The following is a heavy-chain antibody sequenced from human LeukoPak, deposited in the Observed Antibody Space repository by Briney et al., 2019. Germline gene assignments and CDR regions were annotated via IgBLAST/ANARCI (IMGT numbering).Heavy chain of an antibody. CDR1: GFTFSSYA. CDR2: ISGSGGST. Sequence: PGGSLRLYCAASGFTFSSYAMSWVPQARGKGLEWVSAISGSGGSTYYADSVKGRFTISRDNSKNTLYLQMNSLRAEDTAVYYCAKIWREAVYYFDYWGQGTLVTVSS. D-gene: IGHD2-8*01. J-gene: IGHJ4*02. CDR3: AKIWREAVYYFDY. V-gene: IGHV3-23*01.